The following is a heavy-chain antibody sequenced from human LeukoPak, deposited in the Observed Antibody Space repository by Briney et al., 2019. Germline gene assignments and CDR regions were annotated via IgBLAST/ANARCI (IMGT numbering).Heavy chain of an antibody. CDR3: VRGARMGYDSSGYYAY. CDR2: THISGST. J-gene: IGHJ4*02. Sequence: SETLSLTCTVSGGPINSYYWSWIRQPAGKGLEWIGRTHISGSTNYNPSLKSRVTMSVDTSKNQFSLKLSSVTAADTAVYYRVRGARMGYDSSGYYAYWGQGTLVTVSS. V-gene: IGHV4-4*07. CDR1: GGPINSYY. D-gene: IGHD3-22*01.